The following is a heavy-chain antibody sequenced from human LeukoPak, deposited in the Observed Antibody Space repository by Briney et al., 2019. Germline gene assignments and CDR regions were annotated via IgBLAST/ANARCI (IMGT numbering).Heavy chain of an antibody. CDR2: ISNDGSQE. CDR1: GFTFSSYA. J-gene: IGHJ4*02. Sequence: GGSLRLSCAASGFTFSSYAMHWVRQAPGKGLEWVMAISNDGSQEDYADSVKGRFTISRDNSKNTLYLQMNSLRPEDTAVYYCARRDYYYCFDYWGQGTLVTVSS. V-gene: IGHV3-30-3*01. D-gene: IGHD3-22*01. CDR3: ARRDYYYCFDY.